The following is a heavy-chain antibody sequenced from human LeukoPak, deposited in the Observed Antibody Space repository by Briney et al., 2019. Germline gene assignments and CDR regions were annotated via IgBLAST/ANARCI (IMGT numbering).Heavy chain of an antibody. Sequence: PSETLSLTCSVSGDSITGYYWGWIRQPPGKGLEWIGNIYYTGNTYYNSSLKNRVTISLDTSKNQFSLKVISMTAAGTAAYYCTKSDGYGLIRICGRGTMVTVSS. CDR3: TKSDGYGLIRI. J-gene: IGHJ3*02. V-gene: IGHV4-39*07. D-gene: IGHD3-10*01. CDR2: IYYTGNT. CDR1: GDSITGYY.